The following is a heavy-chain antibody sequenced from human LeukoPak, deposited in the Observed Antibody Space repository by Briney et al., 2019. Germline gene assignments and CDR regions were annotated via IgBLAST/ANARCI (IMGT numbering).Heavy chain of an antibody. CDR2: INLTGNT. CDR3: ARVRDEPLEYGYYMDV. D-gene: IGHD3-3*01. Sequence: SETLSLTCAVDGGSFSGFYWSWVRQTPGKGLEWIGDINLTGNTNYNPSLTDYNPSLKSRVTISVDSSNNELSLKVTSLTAADTGVYYCARVRDEPLEYGYYMDVWGKGTTVTVSS. V-gene: IGHV4-34*01. J-gene: IGHJ6*03. CDR1: GGSFSGFY.